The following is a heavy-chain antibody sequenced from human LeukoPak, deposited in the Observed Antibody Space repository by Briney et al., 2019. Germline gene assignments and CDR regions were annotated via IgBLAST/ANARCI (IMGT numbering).Heavy chain of an antibody. CDR1: GDSIGRGSYY. CDR3: ARDICGYNYGCFDS. J-gene: IGHJ4*02. D-gene: IGHD5-18*01. CDR2: IFNTGST. Sequence: PSQTLSLTCTVSGDSIGRGSYYWGWIRQPAGKAPEWIGRIFNTGSTSYNPSLKSRVTISVDTSKNQFSLNLRSVTAADTAVYYCARDICGYNYGCFDSWGQGTLVTVSS. V-gene: IGHV4-61*02.